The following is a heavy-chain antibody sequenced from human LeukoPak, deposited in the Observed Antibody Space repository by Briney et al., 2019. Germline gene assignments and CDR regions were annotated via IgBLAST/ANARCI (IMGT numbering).Heavy chain of an antibody. J-gene: IGHJ4*02. Sequence: ASVKVSCKVSGYTFIDYYIHWVRQAPGKGLEWMGLVDPQDDETIFAEKFQGRVTITADTSTDAAYMQLSSLRSEDTAVYYCAKTEQGSWSGYRLAHWGQGTLVTVSS. V-gene: IGHV1-69-2*01. CDR2: VDPQDDET. D-gene: IGHD3-3*01. CDR3: AKTEQGSWSGYRLAH. CDR1: GYTFIDYY.